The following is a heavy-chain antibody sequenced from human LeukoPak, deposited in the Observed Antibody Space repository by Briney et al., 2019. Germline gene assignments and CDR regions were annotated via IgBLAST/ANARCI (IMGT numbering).Heavy chain of an antibody. Sequence: SETLSLTCTVSGGSISSYYWSWIRQPPGKGLEWIGYIYYSGSTNYNPSLKSRVTISVDTSKNQLSLKLSSVTAADTAVYYCARAGSSGAFDYWGQGTLVTVSS. V-gene: IGHV4-59*01. CDR2: IYYSGST. CDR1: GGSISSYY. CDR3: ARAGSSGAFDY. D-gene: IGHD6-6*01. J-gene: IGHJ4*02.